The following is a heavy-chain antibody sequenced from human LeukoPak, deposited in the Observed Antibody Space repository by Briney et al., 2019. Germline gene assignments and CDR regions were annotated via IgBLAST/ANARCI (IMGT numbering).Heavy chain of an antibody. CDR1: GGSISSSSYY. D-gene: IGHD3-3*01. Sequence: SETLSLTCTVSGGSISSSSYYWGWIRQPPGTGLEWIGSIYYSGSTYYNPSLKSRVTIPVNTSKNQFSLKLSSVTAADTAVYYCARHDYDFYYGMDVWGQGTTVTVSS. J-gene: IGHJ6*02. CDR2: IYYSGST. V-gene: IGHV4-39*01. CDR3: ARHDYDFYYGMDV.